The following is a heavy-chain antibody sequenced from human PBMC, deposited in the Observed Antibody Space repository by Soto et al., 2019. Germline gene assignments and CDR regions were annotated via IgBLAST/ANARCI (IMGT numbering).Heavy chain of an antibody. CDR3: AREGLNNYLESFLGL. CDR2: ISGSGIDV. Sequence: PGGSLRLSCAASGFAFYYYNMNWVRQAPGRGLEWVSSISGSGIDVHFTDSVKGRFTISRDNAKTSLYLQMDSLRPEETPNYYCAREGLNNYLESFLGLWGHGALVTVSS. CDR1: GFAFYYYN. J-gene: IGHJ4*01. D-gene: IGHD4-4*01. V-gene: IGHV3-21*01.